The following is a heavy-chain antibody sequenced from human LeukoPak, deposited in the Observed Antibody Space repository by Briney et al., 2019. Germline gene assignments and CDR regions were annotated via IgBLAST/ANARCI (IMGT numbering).Heavy chain of an antibody. D-gene: IGHD3-22*01. CDR3: ARGAVVAFDY. CDR2: IYSSGTT. Sequence: SETLSLTCTVSGGSISNYYWSWIRQPAGKGLEWIGRIYSSGTTIYNPSLKSRVTMSVDTSKNQFSLKLSSVTAADTAVYYCARGAVVAFDYWGQGTLVTVSS. CDR1: GGSISNYY. V-gene: IGHV4-4*07. J-gene: IGHJ4*02.